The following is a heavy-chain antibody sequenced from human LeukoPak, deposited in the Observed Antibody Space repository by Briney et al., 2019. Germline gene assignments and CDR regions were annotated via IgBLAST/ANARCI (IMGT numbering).Heavy chain of an antibody. J-gene: IGHJ4*02. CDR3: ARSSTSCYFVSCPPDY. CDR2: INPSGGST. Sequence: ASVKVSCKASGYTFTSYYMHWARQAPGQGLEWMGIINPSGGSTSYAQKFQGRVPMTRDTSTSTVYMELSSLRSEDMAVYYCARSSTSCYFVSCPPDYWGQGTLVTVSS. CDR1: GYTFTSYY. V-gene: IGHV1-46*01. D-gene: IGHD2-2*01.